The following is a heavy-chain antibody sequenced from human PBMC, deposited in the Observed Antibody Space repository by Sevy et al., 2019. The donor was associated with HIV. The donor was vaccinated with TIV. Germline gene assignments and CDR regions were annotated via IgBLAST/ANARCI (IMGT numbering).Heavy chain of an antibody. CDR3: ARGRQAYVVVVPSTVPFDY. Sequence: SETLSLTCAVSGGSFSGYFWNWIRQSPGKGLEWIGEINHTGSLKYNPSLKSRVTISVDASKGQLSLHLGSVTAADTAVYYCARGRQAYVVVVPSTVPFDYWGRGTLVTVSS. CDR2: INHTGSL. V-gene: IGHV4-34*01. D-gene: IGHD2-2*01. CDR1: GGSFSGYF. J-gene: IGHJ4*02.